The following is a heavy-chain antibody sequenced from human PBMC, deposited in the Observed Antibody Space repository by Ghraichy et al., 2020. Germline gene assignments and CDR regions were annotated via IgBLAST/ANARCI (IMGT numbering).Heavy chain of an antibody. CDR3: ARPRQPREDSGSSIADYYYYYMDV. V-gene: IGHV4-39*01. CDR2: IYYSGST. J-gene: IGHJ6*03. D-gene: IGHD3-10*01. CDR1: GGSISSSSYY. Sequence: SETLSLTCTVSGGSISSSSYYWGWIRQPPGKGLEWIGSIYYSGSTYYNPSLKSRVTISVDTSKNQFSLKLSSVTAADTAVYYCARPRQPREDSGSSIADYYYYYMDVWGKGTTVTVSS.